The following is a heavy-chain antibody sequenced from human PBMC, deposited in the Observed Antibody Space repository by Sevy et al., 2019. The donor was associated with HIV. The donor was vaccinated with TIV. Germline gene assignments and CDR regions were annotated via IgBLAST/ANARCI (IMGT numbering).Heavy chain of an antibody. V-gene: IGHV3-30*04. CDR3: AREGIAVAGIGYYFDY. CDR2: ISFDGNNK. D-gene: IGHD6-19*01. J-gene: IGHJ4*02. Sequence: GGSLRLSCAASGFTFSNYAMHWVRQAPGKGLEWVAVISFDGNNKDYADSVKGRFSISRDNSKNTLYLQMNSLRAEDTAVYYCAREGIAVAGIGYYFDYWGQGTLVTVSS. CDR1: GFTFSNYA.